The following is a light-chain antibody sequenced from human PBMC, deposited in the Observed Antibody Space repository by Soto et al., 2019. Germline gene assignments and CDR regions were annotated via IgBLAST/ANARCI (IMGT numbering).Light chain of an antibody. Sequence: DIQMTHSPSTLSGSVGDRVTITCRASQTISSWLAWYQQKPGKAPKLLIYKASTIKSGVPSRFRGSGSGTEFTLTISSLQPDDFATYYCQHYNSYSEAFGQGTKVELK. J-gene: IGKJ1*01. CDR1: QTISSW. CDR3: QHYNSYSEA. V-gene: IGKV1-5*03. CDR2: KAS.